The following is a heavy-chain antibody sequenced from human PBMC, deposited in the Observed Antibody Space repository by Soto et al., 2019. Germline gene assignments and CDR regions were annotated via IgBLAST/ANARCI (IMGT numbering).Heavy chain of an antibody. J-gene: IGHJ6*02. CDR1: GYTFSGYS. D-gene: IGHD2-21*01. Sequence: QVVWEQSGGEVKKPGASVKVSCKASGYTFSGYSITWVRQAPGQGLEWMGRISGYNGNTNYARTLRDRLTLTTDTSTSTAYTELRSLTSDDTAVYYCARDVFCGGAPACPDMDVWGQGTTVTVSS. CDR3: ARDVFCGGAPACPDMDV. V-gene: IGHV1-18*04. CDR2: ISGYNGNT.